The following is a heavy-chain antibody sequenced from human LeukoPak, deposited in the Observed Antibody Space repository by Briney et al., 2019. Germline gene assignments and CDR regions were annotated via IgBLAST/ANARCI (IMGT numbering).Heavy chain of an antibody. CDR2: ISYDGSNK. Sequence: GGSLRLSCAASGFTFSSYAMHWVRQAPGKGLEWVAVISYDGSNKYYADSVKGRFTISRDNSKNTLYLQMNSLRAEDTAVYYCARDPGFEYYFDYWGQGTLVTVSS. D-gene: IGHD1-1*01. CDR1: GFTFSSYA. J-gene: IGHJ4*02. V-gene: IGHV3-30-3*01. CDR3: ARDPGFEYYFDY.